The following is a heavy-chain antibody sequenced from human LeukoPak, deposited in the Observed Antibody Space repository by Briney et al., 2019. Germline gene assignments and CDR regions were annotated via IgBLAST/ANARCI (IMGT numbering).Heavy chain of an antibody. CDR1: GGSFSSYY. V-gene: IGHV4-34*01. J-gene: IGHJ4*02. CDR2: INHSGST. D-gene: IGHD2-2*01. CDR3: ARLVIRHRIAIVVVPAPGGFDY. Sequence: SETLSLACAVYGGSFSSYYWSWIRQPPGKGLEWIGEINHSGSTNYNPSLKGRVTISVDTSKNQFSLKLSSVTAADTAVYYCARLVIRHRIAIVVVPAPGGFDYWGQGTLVTVSS.